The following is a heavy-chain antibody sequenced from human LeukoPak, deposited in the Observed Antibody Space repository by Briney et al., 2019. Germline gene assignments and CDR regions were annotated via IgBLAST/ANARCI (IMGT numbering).Heavy chain of an antibody. CDR3: ARAYCSGGSCYFDY. CDR1: GFTFSNYD. V-gene: IGHV3-30*03. CDR2: ISSDGSHK. D-gene: IGHD2-15*01. Sequence: GGSLRLSCAASGFTFSNYDMHWARQAPGKGLEWVAIISSDGSHKYYADSVKGRFTISRDNSKNTLYLQMNSLRAEDTAVYYCARAYCSGGSCYFDYWGQGTLVTVSS. J-gene: IGHJ4*02.